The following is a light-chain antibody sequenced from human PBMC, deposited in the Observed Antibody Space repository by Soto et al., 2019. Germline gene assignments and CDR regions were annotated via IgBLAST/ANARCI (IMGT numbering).Light chain of an antibody. CDR1: SSDVGSYNR. V-gene: IGLV2-18*02. CDR2: EVS. Sequence: QSALTQPPSVSGAPGQSGAISCTGTSSDVGSYNRVSWYQQPPGAAPKLMIYEVSNRPSGVPDRFSGSKSGNTASLPISGLQAEDEADYYCNAYTGSSTYVFGTGTKLTVL. CDR3: NAYTGSSTYV. J-gene: IGLJ1*01.